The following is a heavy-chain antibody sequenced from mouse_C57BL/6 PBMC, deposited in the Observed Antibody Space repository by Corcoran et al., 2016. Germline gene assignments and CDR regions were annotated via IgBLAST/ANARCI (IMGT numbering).Heavy chain of an antibody. J-gene: IGHJ3*01. CDR2: INPNNGGT. D-gene: IGHD4-1*02. Sequence: EVQLQQSGPELVKPGASVKISCKASGYTFTDYYMNWVKQSHGKSLEWIGDINPNNGGTSYNQKFKGKATLTVDKSSSTAYMELRSLTSEDSAVYYCVSNWDGFAYWGQGTLVTVSA. CDR1: GYTFTDYY. V-gene: IGHV1-26*01. CDR3: VSNWDGFAY.